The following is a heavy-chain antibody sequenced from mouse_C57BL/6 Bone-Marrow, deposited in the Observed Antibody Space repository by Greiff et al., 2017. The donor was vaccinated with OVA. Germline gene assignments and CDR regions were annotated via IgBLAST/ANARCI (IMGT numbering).Heavy chain of an antibody. Sequence: QVQLQQSGAELVRPGTSVKVSCKASGYAFTNYLIEWVKQRPGQGLEWIGVINPGSGGTNYNEKFKGKATLTADKSSSTAYLQLSSLTSEDSAGYFCERTVGVYGGYYVFWYFDVWGTGTTVTVSS. J-gene: IGHJ1*03. CDR1: GYAFTNYL. D-gene: IGHD2-3*01. CDR2: INPGSGGT. V-gene: IGHV1-54*01. CDR3: ERTVGVYGGYYVFWYFDV.